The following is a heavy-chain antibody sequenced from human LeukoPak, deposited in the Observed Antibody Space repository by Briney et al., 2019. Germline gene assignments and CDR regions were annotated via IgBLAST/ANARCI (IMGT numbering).Heavy chain of an antibody. V-gene: IGHV1-8*02. Sequence: GASVKVSCKASGYTFTSYGISWVRQATGQGLEWMGWMNPNSGNTGYAQKFQGRVTMTRNTSISTAYMELSSLRSEDTAVYYCARGRIAAAVYFDYWGQGTLVTVSS. CDR2: MNPNSGNT. J-gene: IGHJ4*02. CDR3: ARGRIAAAVYFDY. CDR1: GYTFTSYG. D-gene: IGHD6-13*01.